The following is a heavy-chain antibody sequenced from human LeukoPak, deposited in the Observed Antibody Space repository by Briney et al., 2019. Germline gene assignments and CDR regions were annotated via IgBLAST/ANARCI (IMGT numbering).Heavy chain of an antibody. Sequence: ASVKVSCKASGYTFTGHYMHWVRQAPGQGLEWMGWMNPNTGNTGYAQKFQGRVTISRNTSISTAYMELSSLRSEDTAVYYCARGRTAMGWFDPWGQGTLVTVSS. CDR3: ARGRTAMGWFDP. CDR2: MNPNTGNT. D-gene: IGHD5-18*01. J-gene: IGHJ5*02. CDR1: GYTFTGHY. V-gene: IGHV1-8*03.